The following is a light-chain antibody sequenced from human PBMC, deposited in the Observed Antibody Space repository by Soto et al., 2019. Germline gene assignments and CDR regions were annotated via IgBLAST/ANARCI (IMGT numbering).Light chain of an antibody. CDR2: WET. Sequence: DIVMTQSPDSLVVSLGERATINCKSSQTVLYSSNNKNYLAWYQQKPGQPPKLLFYWETTRESGVPDRFSGSGAGTDVTRTISSLQAEDVAVYYCQQYYSTPFTFGPGTKVDIK. J-gene: IGKJ3*01. CDR1: QTVLYSSNNKNY. CDR3: QQYYSTPFT. V-gene: IGKV4-1*01.